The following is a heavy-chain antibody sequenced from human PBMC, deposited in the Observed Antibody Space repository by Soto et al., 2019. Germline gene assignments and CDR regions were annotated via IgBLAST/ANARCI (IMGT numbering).Heavy chain of an antibody. CDR3: ARGAVVAATYWFDP. J-gene: IGHJ5*02. CDR2: IIPILGIA. Sequence: GASVKVSCKASGGTFSSYTISWVRQAPGQGLEWMGRIIPILGIANYAQKFQGRVTITADKSTSTAYMELSSLRSEDTAVYYCARGAVVAATYWFDPWGQGTLVTVSS. CDR1: GGTFSSYT. D-gene: IGHD2-15*01. V-gene: IGHV1-69*02.